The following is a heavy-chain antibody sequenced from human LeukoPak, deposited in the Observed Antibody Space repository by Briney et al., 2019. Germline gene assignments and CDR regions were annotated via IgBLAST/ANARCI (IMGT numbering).Heavy chain of an antibody. CDR2: ISNSSKTI. CDR1: GFTFSSYS. CDR3: ARDRYCSGGSCYSFYYGMDV. Sequence: GGSLRLSCAASGFTFSSYSMNWVRQAPGKGLEWVSYISNSSKTIYYADSVKGRFTISRDNAKNSLYLQMNSLRAEDTAVYYCARDRYCSGGSCYSFYYGMDVWGQGTTVTVSS. V-gene: IGHV3-48*01. J-gene: IGHJ6*02. D-gene: IGHD2-15*01.